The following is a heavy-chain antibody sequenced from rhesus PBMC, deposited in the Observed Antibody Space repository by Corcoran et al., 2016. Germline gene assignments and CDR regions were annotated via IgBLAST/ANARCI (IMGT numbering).Heavy chain of an antibody. CDR3: AREVGSNHFDY. D-gene: IGHD6-19*01. CDR2: IGPGGDT. Sequence: EVQLVESGGGLVQPGGSLRLSCAASGFTFSSYAMQWVHQAPGKGLEWVSGIGPGGDTYYADAMKGRFTISRDNAKNSLYLQMNSLRAEDTAVYYCAREVGSNHFDYWGQGVLVTVSS. CDR1: GFTFSSYA. V-gene: IGHV3-72*01. J-gene: IGHJ4*01.